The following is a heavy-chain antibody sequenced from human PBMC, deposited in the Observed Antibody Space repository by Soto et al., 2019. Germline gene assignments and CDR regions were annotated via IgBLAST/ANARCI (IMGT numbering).Heavy chain of an antibody. D-gene: IGHD3-10*01. CDR2: TYYRSKWYD. J-gene: IGHJ5*02. CDR1: GDSVSSKSVA. Sequence: SQTLSLTGAIFGDSVSSKSVAWNWIRQSPSRGLEWLGRTYYRSKWYDDYEVSVKSRITINPDTSKNQFSLQLNSVTPQDTAVYYCAREKGYGSGSYYWFDPWGQGTLVTVSS. CDR3: AREKGYGSGSYYWFDP. V-gene: IGHV6-1*01.